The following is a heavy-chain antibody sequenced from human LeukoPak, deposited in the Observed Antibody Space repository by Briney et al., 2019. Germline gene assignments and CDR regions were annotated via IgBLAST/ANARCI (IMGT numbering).Heavy chain of an antibody. Sequence: GGSLRLSCAASGFTVSSNYMSWVRQAPGKGLEWVSVIYSGGSTYYADSVKGRFTISGDNSKNTLYLQMNSLRAEDTAVYYCARARWGSGYYYYYMDVWGKGTTLIVSS. J-gene: IGHJ6*03. CDR1: GFTVSSNY. CDR3: ARARWGSGYYYYYMDV. V-gene: IGHV3-53*01. CDR2: IYSGGST. D-gene: IGHD7-27*01.